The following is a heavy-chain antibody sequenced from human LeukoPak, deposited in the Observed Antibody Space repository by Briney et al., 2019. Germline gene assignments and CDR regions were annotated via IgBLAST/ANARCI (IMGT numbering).Heavy chain of an antibody. CDR2: INGDGSST. Sequence: GGSLRLSCAASGITFSSYWMYWVRQAPGQGLVWVSRINGDGSSTSYADSVKGRFTISRDNAKNTLFLQMNSLRAEDTAVYYCARRYCGSPSCVNWFDPWGQGALVIVSS. CDR3: ARRYCGSPSCVNWFDP. CDR1: GITFSSYW. D-gene: IGHD2-2*01. J-gene: IGHJ5*02. V-gene: IGHV3-74*01.